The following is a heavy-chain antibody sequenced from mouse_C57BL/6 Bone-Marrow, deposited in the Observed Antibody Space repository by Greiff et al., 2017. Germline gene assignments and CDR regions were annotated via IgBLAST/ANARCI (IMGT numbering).Heavy chain of an antibody. CDR3: ARDYGGSYGYFDV. D-gene: IGHD1-1*01. CDR2: IYPRDGST. J-gene: IGHJ1*03. Sequence: VQLQESGPELVKPGASVKLSCKASGYTFTSYDINWVKQRPGQGLAWIGWIYPRDGSTKYNETFKGKATLTVDTSSSTAYMELHSLTSEDSAVYFSARDYGGSYGYFDVEGTGTTVTVSS. CDR1: GYTFTSYD. V-gene: IGHV1-85*01.